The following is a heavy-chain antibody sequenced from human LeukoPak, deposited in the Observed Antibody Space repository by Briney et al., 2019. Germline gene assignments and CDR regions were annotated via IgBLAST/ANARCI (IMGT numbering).Heavy chain of an antibody. CDR2: IYWDDDK. CDR3: ARQYYNILTGYYYFCDY. J-gene: IGHJ4*02. V-gene: IGHV2-5*02. D-gene: IGHD3-9*01. Sequence: SGPTVVNLTQTLTLTCTFSGFSLDTSGVGVGWIRQPPGKALEWLALIYWDDDKRYSPSLNSRLTITKDTSKNQVVLTMMNMIPVDTAVYFCARQYYNILTGYYYFCDYGGQRTLLIVSS. CDR1: GFSLDTSGVG.